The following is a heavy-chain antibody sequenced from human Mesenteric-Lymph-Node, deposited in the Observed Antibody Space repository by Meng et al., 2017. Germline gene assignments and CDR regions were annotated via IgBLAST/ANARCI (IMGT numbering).Heavy chain of an antibody. J-gene: IGHJ3*02. V-gene: IGHV4-61*02. CDR3: ARGGAYYYDSSGYYPSDAFDI. D-gene: IGHD3-22*01. CDR2: IYTSGST. CDR1: GGPISSGSYY. Sequence: SETLSPTCTVSGGPISSGSYYWSWIRQPAGKGLEWIGRIYTSGSTNYNPSLKSRVTISVDTSKNQFSLKLSSVTAADTAVYYCARGGAYYYDSSGYYPSDAFDIWGQGTMVTVSS.